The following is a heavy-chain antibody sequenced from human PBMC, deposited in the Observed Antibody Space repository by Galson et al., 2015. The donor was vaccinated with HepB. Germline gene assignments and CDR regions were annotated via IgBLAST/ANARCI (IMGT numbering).Heavy chain of an antibody. V-gene: IGHV3-23*01. J-gene: IGHJ4*02. CDR3: AKTSYCDGGPCFSGYFDS. D-gene: IGHD2-21*01. CDR1: GLTFSTYV. Sequence: SLRLSCTAPGLTFSTYVMSWVRQAPGKGLEWVSSIVGSGESTFYADSVKGRFTISRDNSRNTLYLQMNRLRADDTAIYCCAKTSYCDGGPCFSGYFDSWGQGTLVAVSS. CDR2: IVGSGEST.